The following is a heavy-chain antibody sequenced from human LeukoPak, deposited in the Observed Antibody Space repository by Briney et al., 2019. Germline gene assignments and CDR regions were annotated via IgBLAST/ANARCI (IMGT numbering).Heavy chain of an antibody. CDR3: AKVKVGEWELLPAYYIDY. J-gene: IGHJ4*02. Sequence: PGGSLRLSCAASGFTFSSYGMHWVRQAPGKGLEWVAVISYDGSNKYYADSVKGRFTISRDNSKNTLYLQMNSLRAEDTAVYYCAKVKVGEWELLPAYYIDYWGQGTLVTVSS. V-gene: IGHV3-30*18. D-gene: IGHD1-26*01. CDR2: ISYDGSNK. CDR1: GFTFSSYG.